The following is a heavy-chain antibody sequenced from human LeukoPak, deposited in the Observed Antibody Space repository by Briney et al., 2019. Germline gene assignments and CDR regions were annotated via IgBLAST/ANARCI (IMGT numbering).Heavy chain of an antibody. CDR3: ARARGNDGYMDV. Sequence: ASVKVSCKASGYTFIGYYIHWVRQAPGQGLEWMGWINPNSGGTNYAQKFQGRVTMTRDTSISTAYMELSRLRSDDTALYYCARARGNDGYMDVWGKGTTVTVSS. J-gene: IGHJ6*03. CDR2: INPNSGGT. V-gene: IGHV1-2*02. CDR1: GYTFIGYY.